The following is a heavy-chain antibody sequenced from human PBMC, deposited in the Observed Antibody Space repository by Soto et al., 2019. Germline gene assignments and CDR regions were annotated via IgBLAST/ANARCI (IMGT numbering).Heavy chain of an antibody. D-gene: IGHD3-9*01. CDR3: AQVPQLVFRYHDWFFDY. Sequence: EVQLLESGGGLVQPGGSLRLSCAVSGFSFSNSAMTWVRQAPGKGLEWVSGISGSGDITYNTDSVKGRFAISRDTSKNVVYLQMRSLRAEDTAVYYCAQVPQLVFRYHDWFFDYWGQGTLVTVYS. J-gene: IGHJ4*02. CDR2: ISGSGDIT. CDR1: GFSFSNSA. V-gene: IGHV3-23*01.